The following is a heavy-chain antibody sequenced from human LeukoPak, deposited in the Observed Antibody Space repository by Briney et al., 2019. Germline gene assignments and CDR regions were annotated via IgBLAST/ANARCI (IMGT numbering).Heavy chain of an antibody. Sequence: SETLSLTCTVSGGSISSGGYYWSWIRQHPGKGLEWIGYIYYSGSTYYNPSLKSRVTISVDTSKNQFSLRLSSVTAADTAVYYCARGMTTVTTRWFDPWGQGTLVTVSS. CDR1: GGSISSGGYY. CDR2: IYYSGST. CDR3: ARGMTTVTTRWFDP. V-gene: IGHV4-31*03. J-gene: IGHJ5*02. D-gene: IGHD4-11*01.